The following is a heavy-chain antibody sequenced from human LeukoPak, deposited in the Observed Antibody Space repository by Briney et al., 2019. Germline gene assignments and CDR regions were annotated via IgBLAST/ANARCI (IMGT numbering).Heavy chain of an antibody. CDR3: AKLQLATYDVLDI. J-gene: IGHJ3*02. V-gene: IGHV3-21*01. Sequence: GGSLRLSCAASGFTFSSYSMNWVRQAPGKGLEWVSSISSSSSYIYYADSVKGRFTISRDNAKNSLYLQMNSLRAEDTAVYCCAKLQLATYDVLDIWDQGTMVTVSS. D-gene: IGHD6-13*01. CDR2: ISSSSSYI. CDR1: GFTFSSYS.